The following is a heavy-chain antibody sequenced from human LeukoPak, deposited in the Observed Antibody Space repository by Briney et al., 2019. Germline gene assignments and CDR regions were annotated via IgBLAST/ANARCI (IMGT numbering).Heavy chain of an antibody. D-gene: IGHD1-26*01. CDR2: ISWDSSYT. V-gene: IGHV3-11*05. Sequence: GGSLRLSCAASGFTFSDYYMSWVRQAPGRGLEWVSYISWDSSYTSYADSVKGRFTVSRDNAQKSLYLQMDSRRAEDTAVYYCARDRSYGAFAYWGQGTLVTVSS. CDR1: GFTFSDYY. J-gene: IGHJ4*02. CDR3: ARDRSYGAFAY.